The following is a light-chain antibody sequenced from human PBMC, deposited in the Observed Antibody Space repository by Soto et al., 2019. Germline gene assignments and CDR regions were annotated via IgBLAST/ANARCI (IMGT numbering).Light chain of an antibody. CDR2: GAS. Sequence: EIVMTQSPATLSVSPGERATLSCRASQSVSSNLAWYQQKPGQAPRLLIYGASTRATGIPARFSGSGSGTEFTLTISSLQSEDFAVYYCQQYNNWPPQVTFGHGTKVDIK. CDR1: QSVSSN. V-gene: IGKV3-15*01. CDR3: QQYNNWPPQVT. J-gene: IGKJ3*01.